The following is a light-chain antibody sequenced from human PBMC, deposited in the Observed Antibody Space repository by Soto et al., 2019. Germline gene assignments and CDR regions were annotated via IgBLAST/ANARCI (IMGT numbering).Light chain of an antibody. CDR2: GNN. V-gene: IGLV1-40*01. Sequence: QSVLTQPPSVSGAPGQRVTISCTGSSSNIGAGYDVHWYQQLPGTAPKLLIYGNNNRPSGVPDRFSGSKSGTSASLAITGLQAEDEADYYCQSYANSLSVRVFGGGTKLTVL. CDR3: QSYANSLSVRV. J-gene: IGLJ2*01. CDR1: SSNIGAGYD.